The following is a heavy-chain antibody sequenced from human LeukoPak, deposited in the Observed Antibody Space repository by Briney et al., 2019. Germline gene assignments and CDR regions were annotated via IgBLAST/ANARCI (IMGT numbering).Heavy chain of an antibody. CDR2: ISNDGRDK. CDR3: AKGLYSGTIPFDY. V-gene: IGHV3-30*18. Sequence: GGSLRLSCAASGFSFSRYAMHWVRQAPGKGLEWVAVISNDGRDKHHADSVKGRFTISRDNSKNTLYLQMNSLRAEDTAIYYCAKGLYSGTIPFDYWGQGTLVTVSS. J-gene: IGHJ4*02. D-gene: IGHD1-26*01. CDR1: GFSFSRYA.